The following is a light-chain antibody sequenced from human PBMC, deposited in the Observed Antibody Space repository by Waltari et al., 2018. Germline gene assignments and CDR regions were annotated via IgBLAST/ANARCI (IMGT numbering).Light chain of an antibody. CDR2: ATS. CDR3: QQRHNWPLT. J-gene: IGKJ4*01. CDR1: QSVRSY. V-gene: IGKV3-11*01. Sequence: EIVLTQSPATLSLSPGERATLSCRASQSVRSYLAWYQQKPGQAPRLLIHATSNRASGIPARFSGSGSGTDFSLSISSLEPEDFAVYYCQQRHNWPLTFGGGTKVEIK.